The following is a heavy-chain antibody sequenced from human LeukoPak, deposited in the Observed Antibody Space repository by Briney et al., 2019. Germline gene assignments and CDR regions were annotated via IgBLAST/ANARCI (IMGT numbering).Heavy chain of an antibody. CDR3: ASLLGGVVLTHFDY. J-gene: IGHJ4*02. Sequence: SETLSLTCTVSGGSISSGGYYWSWNGQHPGKGLEWIGYIYYSGSTYYNPSLKSRVTISVDTSKNQFSLKLSSVTAADTAVYYCASLLGGVVLTHFDYWGQGTLVTVSS. CDR1: GGSISSGGYY. V-gene: IGHV4-31*03. CDR2: IYYSGST. D-gene: IGHD3-3*01.